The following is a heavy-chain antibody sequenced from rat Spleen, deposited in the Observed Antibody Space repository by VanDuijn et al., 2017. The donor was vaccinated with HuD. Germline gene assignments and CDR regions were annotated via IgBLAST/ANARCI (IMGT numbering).Heavy chain of an antibody. D-gene: IGHD1-10*01. V-gene: IGHV5-25*01. Sequence: EVRLVESGGGLVQPGRSLKLSCAASGFTFTNYDMAWVRQAPTKGLEWIASISTGGGNTYYRDSVKGRFTISRDNAKSTLYLQLDSLKSEDTATYYCVTYNNYGYYFDYWGQGTLVTVSS. CDR1: GFTFTNYD. CDR2: ISTGGGNT. J-gene: IGHJ3*01. CDR3: VTYNNYGYYFDY.